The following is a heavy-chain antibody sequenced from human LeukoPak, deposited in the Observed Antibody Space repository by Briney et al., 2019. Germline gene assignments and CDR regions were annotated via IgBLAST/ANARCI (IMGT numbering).Heavy chain of an antibody. D-gene: IGHD3-22*01. CDR3: AKMRPNDSSGYYYVWDY. CDR1: GFTFSDYY. CDR2: ISGSGGST. Sequence: GGSLRLSCAASGFTFSDYYMNWVRQAPGKGLEWISAISGSGGSTYYADSVKGRFTISRDNSKNTLYLQMNSLRAEDTAVYYCAKMRPNDSSGYYYVWDYWGQGTLVTVSS. J-gene: IGHJ4*02. V-gene: IGHV3-23*01.